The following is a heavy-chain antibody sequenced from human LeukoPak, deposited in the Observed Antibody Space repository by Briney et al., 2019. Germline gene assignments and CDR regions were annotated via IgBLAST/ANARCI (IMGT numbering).Heavy chain of an antibody. V-gene: IGHV1-46*01. D-gene: IGHD3-3*01. CDR2: INPTGGST. J-gene: IGHJ6*02. CDR1: GYTFTTYS. CDR3: ARAISPVAYYGMDV. Sequence: ASVKVSCKASGYTFTTYSVHWVRQAPGQGLEWMGIINPTGGSTSYAQHFQGRVTMTRDTSTSTVYMQLNSLRSEDTAVYYCARAISPVAYYGMDVWGQGTTVTVSS.